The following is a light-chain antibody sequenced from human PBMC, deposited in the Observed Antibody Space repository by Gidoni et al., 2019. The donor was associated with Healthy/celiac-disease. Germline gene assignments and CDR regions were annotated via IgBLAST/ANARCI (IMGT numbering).Light chain of an antibody. CDR3: AAWDDSLSGRV. CDR2: RNN. Sequence: SVLTQPPLASGTPVQRVTISCSGSSSNIGSNYVYWYQQLPGTAPKLLIYRNNQRPSGVPDRFSGSKSGTSASLAISGLRSEDEADYYCAAWDDSLSGRVFGGGTKLTVL. V-gene: IGLV1-47*01. CDR1: SSNIGSNY. J-gene: IGLJ3*02.